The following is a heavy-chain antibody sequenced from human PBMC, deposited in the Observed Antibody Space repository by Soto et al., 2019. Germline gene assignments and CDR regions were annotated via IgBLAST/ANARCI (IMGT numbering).Heavy chain of an antibody. CDR3: ARRTLIAATPGIAVAAAHYYYYYGMDA. Sequence: SETLSLTCAVYGGSFSGYYWSWIRQPPGKGLEWIGEINHSGSTNYNPSLKSRVTISVDTSKNQFSLKLSSVTAADTAVYYCARRTLIAATPGIAVAAAHYYYYYGMDAWGQGTTVTVSS. V-gene: IGHV4-34*01. CDR2: INHSGST. D-gene: IGHD6-19*01. J-gene: IGHJ6*02. CDR1: GGSFSGYY.